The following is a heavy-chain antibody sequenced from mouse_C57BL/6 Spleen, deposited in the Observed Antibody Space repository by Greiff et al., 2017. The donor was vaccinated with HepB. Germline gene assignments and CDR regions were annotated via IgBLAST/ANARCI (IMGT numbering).Heavy chain of an antibody. CDR1: GYTFTSYW. CDR3: ARRTYYSNHGYYFDY. J-gene: IGHJ2*01. Sequence: VQLQQPGAELVKPGASVKLSCKASGYTFTSYWMHWVKQRPGQGLEWIGMIHPNSGSTNYNEKFKSKATLTVDKSSSTAYMQLSSLTSEDSAVYYCARRTYYSNHGYYFDYWGQGTTLTVSS. CDR2: IHPNSGST. D-gene: IGHD2-5*01. V-gene: IGHV1-64*01.